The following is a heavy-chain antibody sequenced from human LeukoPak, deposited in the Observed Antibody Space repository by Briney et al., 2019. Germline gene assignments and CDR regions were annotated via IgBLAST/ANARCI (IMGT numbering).Heavy chain of an antibody. CDR2: VFHTGAT. D-gene: IGHD3-10*01. CDR3: ARIYCHGARNYPGYILDL. CDR1: RASLFSTTSD. V-gene: IGHV4-39*01. J-gene: IGHJ4*02. Sequence: PSETLSLTSTVSRASLFSTTSDCAWIRQPPGKGLEYIGTVFHTGATYYKSSLKSRVAVSIDPSRNQCSLGLTSVTAAATAVYYCARIYCHGARNYPGYILDLWGQGALVTVSS.